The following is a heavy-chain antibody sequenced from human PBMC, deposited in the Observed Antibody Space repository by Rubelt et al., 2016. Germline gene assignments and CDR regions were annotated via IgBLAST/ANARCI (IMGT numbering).Heavy chain of an antibody. CDR2: IYYSGST. CDR3: AGHPVISDFWSGYYLFDY. J-gene: IGHJ4*02. V-gene: IGHV4-39*01. CDR1: GGSISSSSYY. D-gene: IGHD3-3*01. Sequence: QVQLQESGPGLAKPSETLSLTCTVSGGSISSSSYYWGWIRQPPGKGLEWIGSIYYSGSTYYNPSPKSRVTISVDTSKNQFSLKLSSVTAADTAVYYCAGHPVISDFWSGYYLFDYWGQGTLVTVSS.